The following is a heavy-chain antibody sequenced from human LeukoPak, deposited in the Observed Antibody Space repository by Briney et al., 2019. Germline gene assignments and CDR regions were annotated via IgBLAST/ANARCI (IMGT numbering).Heavy chain of an antibody. CDR2: ISYDGSNR. Sequence: PGGSLRLSCAASGFTFSSYAMHWVRQVPGKGLEWLAVISYDGSNRYYADSVKGRVTISRDNSKNTLYLQMNSLRPEDTAVYYCAKGGAYYDSSGYLGYWGQGTLVTVSS. CDR1: GFTFSSYA. D-gene: IGHD3-22*01. V-gene: IGHV3-30*04. CDR3: AKGGAYYDSSGYLGY. J-gene: IGHJ4*02.